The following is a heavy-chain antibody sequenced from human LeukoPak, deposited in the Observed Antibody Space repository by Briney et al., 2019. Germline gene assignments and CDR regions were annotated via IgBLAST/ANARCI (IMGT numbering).Heavy chain of an antibody. CDR2: IIPIFGTA. CDR3: ARSGYCSGGSCRNWFDP. V-gene: IGHV1-69*01. D-gene: IGHD2-15*01. J-gene: IGHJ5*02. Sequence: SVKVCCKASGGTFSSYAISWVRQAPGQGLEWMGGIIPIFGTANYAQKFQGRVTITADESTGTAYMELSSLRSEDTAVYYCARSGYCSGGSCRNWFDPRGQGTLVTVSS. CDR1: GGTFSSYA.